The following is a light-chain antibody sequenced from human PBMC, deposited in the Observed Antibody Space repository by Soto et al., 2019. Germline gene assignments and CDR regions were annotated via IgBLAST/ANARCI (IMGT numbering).Light chain of an antibody. CDR3: QQSYSTPRT. V-gene: IGKV1-39*01. Sequence: DIQMTQSPSSLSASVGDRVTITCRASQSISSHLNWYQQKPGKAPKLLIYAASTLQSGVPSRFSGSRSGTDFTLTISSLQPADFATYYCQQSYSTPRTFGQGTKVEIK. J-gene: IGKJ1*01. CDR1: QSISSH. CDR2: AAS.